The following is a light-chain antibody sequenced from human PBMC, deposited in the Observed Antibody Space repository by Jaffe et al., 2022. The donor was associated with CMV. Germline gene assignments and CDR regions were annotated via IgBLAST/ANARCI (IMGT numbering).Light chain of an antibody. Sequence: DIVMTQSPDSLAVSLGERATINCKSSQSVLYSSINKNYLAWFQQKPGQPPKLLIYWASTRESGVPDRFSGSGSETDFTLTISSLQAEDVAVYYCQQYYATPRTFGLGTKVEI. CDR1: QSVLYSSINKNY. V-gene: IGKV4-1*01. CDR3: QQYYATPRT. CDR2: WAS. J-gene: IGKJ1*01.